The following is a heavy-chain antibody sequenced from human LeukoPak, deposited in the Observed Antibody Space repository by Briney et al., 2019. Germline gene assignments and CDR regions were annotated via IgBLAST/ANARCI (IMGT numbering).Heavy chain of an antibody. CDR2: ISYDGSNK. V-gene: IGHV3-30*18. CDR1: GFTSSSYG. CDR3: AKTYYYGSGSYSNYYYYMDV. Sequence: GGSLRLSCAASGFTSSSYGMHWVRQAPGKGLEWVAVISYDGSNKYYADSVKGRFTISRDNSKNTLYLQMNSLRAEDTAVYYCAKTYYYGSGSYSNYYYYMDVWGKGTTVTVSS. D-gene: IGHD3-10*01. J-gene: IGHJ6*03.